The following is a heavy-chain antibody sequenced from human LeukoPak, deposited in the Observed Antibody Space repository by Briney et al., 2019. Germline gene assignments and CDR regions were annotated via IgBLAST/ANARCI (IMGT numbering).Heavy chain of an antibody. Sequence: SETLPLTCTVSGGSISSYYWSWIRQPPGKGLEWIGYIYYSGSTNYNPSLKSRVTISVDTSKNQFSLKLSSVTAADTAVYYCARHIEYYDSSGYYWVWFDPWGQGTLVTVSS. CDR3: ARHIEYYDSSGYYWVWFDP. D-gene: IGHD3-22*01. CDR2: IYYSGST. V-gene: IGHV4-59*08. J-gene: IGHJ5*02. CDR1: GGSISSYY.